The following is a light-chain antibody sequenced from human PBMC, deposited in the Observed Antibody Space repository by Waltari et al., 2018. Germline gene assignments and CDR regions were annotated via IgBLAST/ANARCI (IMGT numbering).Light chain of an antibody. Sequence: DIQMTQSPSSLSASVGDRVTITCRASQTISRYLNWYQQKPGKAPNLLIYAASSLQSGVPSWFSGSGSGRDFTLIITSLQPEDFATYYCQESYSFTRTFGQGTKVEIK. CDR3: QESYSFTRT. CDR2: AAS. V-gene: IGKV1-39*01. J-gene: IGKJ1*01. CDR1: QTISRY.